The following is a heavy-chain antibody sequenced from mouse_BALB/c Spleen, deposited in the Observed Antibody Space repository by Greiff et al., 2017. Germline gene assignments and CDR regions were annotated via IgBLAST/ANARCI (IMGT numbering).Heavy chain of an antibody. Sequence: VQVVESGPGLVAPSQSLSITCTVSGFSLTGYGVNWVRQPPGKGLEWLGMIWGDGSTVYNSALKSRLSISKDNSKSQVFLKMNSLQTDDTARYYCARKDYGRSYGCAYWGQGTLVTVSA. D-gene: IGHD1-1*01. CDR3: ARKDYGRSYGCAY. V-gene: IGHV2-6-7*01. CDR1: GFSLTGYG. J-gene: IGHJ3*01. CDR2: IWGDGST.